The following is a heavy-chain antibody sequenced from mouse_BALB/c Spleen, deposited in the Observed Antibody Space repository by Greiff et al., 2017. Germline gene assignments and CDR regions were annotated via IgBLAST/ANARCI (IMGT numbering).Heavy chain of an antibody. Sequence: QVQLQQSGPGLVAPSQSLSITCTVSGFSLTSYDISWIRQPPGKGLEWLGVIWTGGGTNYNSAFMSRLSISKDNSKSQVFLKMNSLQTDDTAIYYCVSLIYYYGSSFAYWGQGTLVTVSA. J-gene: IGHJ3*01. D-gene: IGHD1-1*01. CDR2: IWTGGGT. CDR1: GFSLTSYD. V-gene: IGHV2-9-2*01. CDR3: VSLIYYYGSSFAY.